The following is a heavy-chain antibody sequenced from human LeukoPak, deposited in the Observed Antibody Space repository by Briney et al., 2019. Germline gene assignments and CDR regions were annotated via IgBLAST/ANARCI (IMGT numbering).Heavy chain of an antibody. D-gene: IGHD6-19*01. Sequence: SSETLSLTCTVSGGSISSYYWSWIRQPPGKGLEWIGYIYYSGSTNYNPSLRSRVTISVDTSKNQFSLKLTSVTAADTAIYYCARHRSGWYSDFDFWGQGTLVTVSS. J-gene: IGHJ4*02. CDR2: IYYSGST. CDR1: GGSISSYY. CDR3: ARHRSGWYSDFDF. V-gene: IGHV4-59*08.